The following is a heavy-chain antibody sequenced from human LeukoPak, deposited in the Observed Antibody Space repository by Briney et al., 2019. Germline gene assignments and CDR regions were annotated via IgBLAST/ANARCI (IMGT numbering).Heavy chain of an antibody. CDR1: GGSISSYY. J-gene: IGHJ6*03. CDR3: ARATYSYGYDQDYYYYMDV. CDR2: IYYSGST. V-gene: IGHV4-59*12. Sequence: PSETLSLTCTVSGGSISSYYWSWIRQPPGKGLEWIGYIYYSGSTNYNPSLKSRVTISVDTSKIQFSLKLSSVTAADTAVYYCARATYSYGYDQDYYYYMDVWGKGTTVTVSS. D-gene: IGHD5-18*01.